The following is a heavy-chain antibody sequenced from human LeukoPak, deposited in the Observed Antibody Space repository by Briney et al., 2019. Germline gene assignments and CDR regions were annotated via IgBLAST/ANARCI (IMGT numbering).Heavy chain of an antibody. Sequence: PGGSLRLSCAASGFTFSSYWMSWVRQAPGKGLEWVANIKQDGSEKYYVDSVKGRFTISRDNAKNSLYLQMNSLRAEDTAVYYCASTHCSGGSCPGNWFDPWGQGTLVTVSS. D-gene: IGHD2-15*01. CDR2: IKQDGSEK. CDR3: ASTHCSGGSCPGNWFDP. J-gene: IGHJ5*02. V-gene: IGHV3-7*01. CDR1: GFTFSSYW.